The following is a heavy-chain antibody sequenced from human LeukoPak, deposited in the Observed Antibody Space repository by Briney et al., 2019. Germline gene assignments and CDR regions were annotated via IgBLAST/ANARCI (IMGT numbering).Heavy chain of an antibody. Sequence: SETLSLTCTVSGGSISSGGYYWSWIRQHPGKGLEWIGYIYYSGSTYYNPSLKIRVTISVDTSKNQFSLKLSSVTAADTAVYYCARAGYCGGDCYFGYWGQGTLVTVSS. CDR2: IYYSGST. CDR1: GGSISSGGYY. CDR3: ARAGYCGGDCYFGY. V-gene: IGHV4-31*03. J-gene: IGHJ4*02. D-gene: IGHD2-21*02.